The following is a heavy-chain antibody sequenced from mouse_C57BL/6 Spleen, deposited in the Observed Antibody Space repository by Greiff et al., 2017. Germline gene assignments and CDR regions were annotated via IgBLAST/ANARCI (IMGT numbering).Heavy chain of an antibody. V-gene: IGHV1-52*01. D-gene: IGHD1-1*01. CDR1: GYTFTSYW. CDR2: IDPSDSET. Sequence: VQLQQPGAELVRPGSSVKLSCKASGYTFTSYWMHWVKQRPIQGLEWIGKIDPSDSETHYNQKFKDKATLTVDKASRTTYMQLSSLTSEDSAVYYCARSYYGSSYAMDYWGQGTSVTVSS. CDR3: ARSYYGSSYAMDY. J-gene: IGHJ4*01.